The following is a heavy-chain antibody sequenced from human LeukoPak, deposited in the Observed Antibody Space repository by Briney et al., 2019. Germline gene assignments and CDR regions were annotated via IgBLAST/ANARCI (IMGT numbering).Heavy chain of an antibody. Sequence: SETLSLTCAVSGGSISSGGYSWSWIRQPPGKGLEWIGYIYHSGSTYYNPSLKSRVTISVDRSKNQFSLKLSSVTAADTAVYYCARTFSGYYDYWGQGALVTVSS. CDR2: IYHSGST. V-gene: IGHV4-30-2*01. CDR1: GGSISSGGYS. CDR3: ARTFSGYYDY. D-gene: IGHD3-22*01. J-gene: IGHJ4*02.